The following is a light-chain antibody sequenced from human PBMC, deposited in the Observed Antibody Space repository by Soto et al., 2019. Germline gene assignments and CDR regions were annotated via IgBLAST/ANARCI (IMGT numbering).Light chain of an antibody. V-gene: IGLV2-23*01. Sequence: QSVLNQPASVSGSPGQSITISCTGTSSDVGSYNLVSWYQQHPGKAPELMIYEGTKRPSGVSNRFSGSKSGNTASLTISGLQAEDEADYYCCSYAGSRIYVFGTGTKLTVL. CDR2: EGT. J-gene: IGLJ1*01. CDR3: CSYAGSRIYV. CDR1: SSDVGSYNL.